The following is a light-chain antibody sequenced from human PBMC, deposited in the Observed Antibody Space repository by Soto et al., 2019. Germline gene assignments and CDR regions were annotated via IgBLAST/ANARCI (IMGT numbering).Light chain of an antibody. CDR3: QQYNSWPPLT. J-gene: IGKJ1*01. CDR1: QTVSTN. Sequence: ELVMTQSPDTLSVSPGDSATLSCRASQTVSTNLAWYQQKPGQAPRLLIYGASTRATGVPDRFSGSGSRTEFTLTISSLQSEDFAVYYGQQYNSWPPLTFGQGTKVEIK. V-gene: IGKV3-15*01. CDR2: GAS.